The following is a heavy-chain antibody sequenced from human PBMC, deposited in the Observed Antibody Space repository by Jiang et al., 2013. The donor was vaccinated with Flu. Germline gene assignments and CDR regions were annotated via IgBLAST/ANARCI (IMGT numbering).Heavy chain of an antibody. J-gene: IGHJ3*02. CDR2: ISAYNGNT. CDR1: GYTFTSYG. CDR3: ARIHIVVVTAIQYAFDI. Sequence: GAEVKKPGASVKVSCKASGYTFTSYGISWVRQAPGQGLEWMGWISAYNGNTNYAQKLQGRVTMTTDTSTSTAYMELRSLRSDDTAVYYCARIHIVVVTAIQYAFDIWGQGTMVTVSS. V-gene: IGHV1-18*01. D-gene: IGHD2-21*02.